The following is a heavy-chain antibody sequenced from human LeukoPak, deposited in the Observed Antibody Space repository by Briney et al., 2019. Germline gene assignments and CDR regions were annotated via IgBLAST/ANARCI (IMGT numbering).Heavy chain of an antibody. Sequence: PGGSLRLSCAASGFTFSRYSMNWVRQAPGKGLEWVSRIKSDGSSTSYADSVKGRFTISRDNANNSLYLQMNSLRVDDTAVYYCARAALAAPDYWGQGTLVTVSS. CDR1: GFTFSRYS. V-gene: IGHV3-74*01. D-gene: IGHD6-19*01. CDR3: ARAALAAPDY. CDR2: IKSDGSST. J-gene: IGHJ4*02.